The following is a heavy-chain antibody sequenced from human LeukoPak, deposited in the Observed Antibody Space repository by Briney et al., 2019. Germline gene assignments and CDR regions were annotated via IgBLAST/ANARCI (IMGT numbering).Heavy chain of an antibody. J-gene: IGHJ4*02. Sequence: GGSLRLSCAASGFTFSSYWMSWVRQAPGKGLEWVANIKQDGSEKCYVDSVKGRFTISRDNAKNSLYLQMNSLRAEDTAVYYCAREALGEYYYDSSGYLDYWGQGTLVTVSS. D-gene: IGHD3-22*01. CDR2: IKQDGSEK. CDR3: AREALGEYYYDSSGYLDY. V-gene: IGHV3-7*01. CDR1: GFTFSSYW.